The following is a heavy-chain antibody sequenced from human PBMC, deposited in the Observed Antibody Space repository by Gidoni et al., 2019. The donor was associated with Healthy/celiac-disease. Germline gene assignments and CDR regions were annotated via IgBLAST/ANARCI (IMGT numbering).Heavy chain of an antibody. CDR3: AREDSSGYRHFDY. CDR1: GYTFNSYA. V-gene: IGHV1-3*01. J-gene: IGHJ4*02. Sequence: QVQLVQSGAEVKKPGASEKVSCKASGYTFNSYAMHWVRQAPGQRLEWMGWINAGNGNTKYSPKFQGRVTITRDTSASTAYMELSSLRSEDTAVYYCAREDSSGYRHFDYWGQGTLVTVSS. D-gene: IGHD3-22*01. CDR2: INAGNGNT.